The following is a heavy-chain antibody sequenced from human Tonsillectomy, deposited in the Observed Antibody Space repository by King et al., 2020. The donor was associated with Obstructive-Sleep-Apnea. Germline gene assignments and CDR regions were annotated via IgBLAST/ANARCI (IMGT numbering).Heavy chain of an antibody. CDR1: GFTFSSYG. Sequence: VQLVESGGGVVQPGRSLRLSCTASGFTFSSYGMHWVRQAPGKGLEWVAVISYDGSNKYYIDSAKGRFTISRDNSKNTLYLQMNSLRPEDTAVYYCAKELIAAAATGGMDVWGQGTTVTVSS. CDR2: ISYDGSNK. CDR3: AKELIAAAATGGMDV. V-gene: IGHV3-30*18. D-gene: IGHD6-13*01. J-gene: IGHJ6*02.